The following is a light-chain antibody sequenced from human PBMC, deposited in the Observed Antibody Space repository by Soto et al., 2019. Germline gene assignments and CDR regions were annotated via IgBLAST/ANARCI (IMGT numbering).Light chain of an antibody. V-gene: IGKV3-15*01. Sequence: IVMTQSPATLSVSPGDRATLSCRASQSVSRNLAWYQQKPGQAPRLLIYGVSTRATGIPDRFSGSGSGTDFTLSISRLQSEDSAVYYCQQYNDWSPLTFGGGTKVEIK. J-gene: IGKJ4*01. CDR3: QQYNDWSPLT. CDR1: QSVSRN. CDR2: GVS.